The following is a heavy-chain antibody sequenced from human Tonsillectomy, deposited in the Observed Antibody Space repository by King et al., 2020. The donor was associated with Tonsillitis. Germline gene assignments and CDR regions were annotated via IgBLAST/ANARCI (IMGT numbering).Heavy chain of an antibody. V-gene: IGHV1-2*02. CDR2: ISPNSGGT. Sequence: VQLVESGAEVKKPGASVKVSCKASGYTFTGYHMHWVRQARGQGLEWIGWISPNSGGTNYAQMFQGRVTMTRDTSLTTAYMELSGLSSDDTAVYYWAKIGTAYGAFDIWGQGTMVTVSS. D-gene: IGHD3-10*01. CDR3: AKIGTAYGAFDI. J-gene: IGHJ3*02. CDR1: GYTFTGYH.